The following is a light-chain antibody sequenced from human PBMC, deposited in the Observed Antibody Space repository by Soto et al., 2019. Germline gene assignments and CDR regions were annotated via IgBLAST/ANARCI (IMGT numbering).Light chain of an antibody. CDR3: SSYTASSLVV. CDR1: RGDIDSYNY. Sequence: QSALTQPASVSGSPGQSITISCTGDRGDIDSYNYVSWYQHHPGKAPKLIICDVSNRPSGVSNRFSGSKSGNTASLTISGLQAEDEADYYCSSYTASSLVVFGGGTKVTVL. V-gene: IGLV2-14*03. J-gene: IGLJ2*01. CDR2: DVS.